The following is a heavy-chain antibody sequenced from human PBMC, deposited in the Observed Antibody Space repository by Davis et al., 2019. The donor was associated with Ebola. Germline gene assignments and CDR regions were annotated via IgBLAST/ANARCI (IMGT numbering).Heavy chain of an antibody. CDR2: IYYSGST. Sequence: PSETLSLTCTVSGGSISSGDYYWSWIRQPPGKGLEWIGYIYYSGSTYYNPSLKRRVTISVDTSKNQFPLKLSSVTAADTAVYYCARGRYCSGGSCYEDDAFDIWGQGTMVTVSS. CDR1: GGSISSGDYY. V-gene: IGHV4-30-4*01. D-gene: IGHD2-15*01. CDR3: ARGRYCSGGSCYEDDAFDI. J-gene: IGHJ3*02.